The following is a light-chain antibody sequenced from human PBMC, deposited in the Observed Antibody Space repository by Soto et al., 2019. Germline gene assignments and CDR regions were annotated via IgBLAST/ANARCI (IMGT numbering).Light chain of an antibody. CDR1: QGISNW. J-gene: IGKJ3*01. V-gene: IGKV1-12*01. CDR3: QQANSFLGFT. CDR2: AAS. Sequence: DIQMTQSPSSVSASVGDRVTITCRASQGISNWLAWYQQKPGKAPKLLIYAASSLQSGVSSRFSGSGSGTDFILSISSLQPEDFATYYCQQANSFLGFTFGPGTKVDIK.